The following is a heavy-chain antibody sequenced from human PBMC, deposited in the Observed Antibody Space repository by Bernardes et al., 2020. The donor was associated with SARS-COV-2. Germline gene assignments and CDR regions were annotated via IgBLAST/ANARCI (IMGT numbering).Heavy chain of an antibody. CDR2: ISYDGSNK. D-gene: IGHD5-18*01. Sequence: TLFLSCAASGFTFSSSGMHWVRQAPGQGLERVAVISYDGSNKYYADSVQGRFTISRDNSKNTLYLQMNSLRAEDTAAYYCAKDPQIVGTAMAIALFGYYNCGLEVSGQGPTVTVSS. CDR3: AKDPQIVGTAMAIALFGYYNCGLEV. V-gene: IGHV3-30*18. CDR1: GFTFSSSG. J-gene: IGHJ6*02.